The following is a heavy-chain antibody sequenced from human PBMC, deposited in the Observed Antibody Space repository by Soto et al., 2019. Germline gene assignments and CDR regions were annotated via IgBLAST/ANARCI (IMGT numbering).Heavy chain of an antibody. CDR1: GVGFSTYG. D-gene: IGHD2-2*01. CDR3: ARDESAGSSTSN. V-gene: IGHV3-21*01. J-gene: IGHJ4*02. Sequence: EVQLMESGGGLVKPGGSLRLSCAASGVGFSTYGMNWVRQASGKGPEWVSSIDSSGRNIYYADSVEGRFTTARDNAKKSLYLQMNSLRVEDTSLYFCARDESAGSSTSNWGQGTLVTVSS. CDR2: IDSSGRNI.